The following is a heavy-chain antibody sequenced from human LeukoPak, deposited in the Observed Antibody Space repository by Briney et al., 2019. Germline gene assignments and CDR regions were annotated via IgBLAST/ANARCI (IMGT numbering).Heavy chain of an antibody. D-gene: IGHD2-2*01. CDR3: ATPYRFCSRTSCYLFFDY. CDR1: GFTFSTYA. J-gene: IGHJ4*02. CDR2: ISGSTGST. Sequence: PGGSLRLSCAASGFTFSTYAMNWVRQAPGKGLEWVSTISGSTGSTYYADSVQGRFTISRDNSKNTLYLQMSSLRAADTAVSYCATPYRFCSRTSCYLFFDYWGQGTLVTVSS. V-gene: IGHV3-23*01.